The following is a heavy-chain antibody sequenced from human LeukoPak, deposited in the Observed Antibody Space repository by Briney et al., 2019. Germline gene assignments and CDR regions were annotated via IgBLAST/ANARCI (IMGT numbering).Heavy chain of an antibody. D-gene: IGHD6-13*01. CDR2: IFTSGTT. Sequence: PSETLSLTCTVSSASIDSGIYDWPSIRQPAGKGLEWIARIFTSGTTTYHPSLRSRVTISVDTSNNNFSLRVCSVTAADTAVYCCAGETEEIHPRSWGLYGSYFYTDDWGKGTTVTVSS. V-gene: IGHV4-61*02. CDR1: SASIDSGIYD. CDR3: AGETEEIHPRSWGLYGSYFYTDD. J-gene: IGHJ6*03.